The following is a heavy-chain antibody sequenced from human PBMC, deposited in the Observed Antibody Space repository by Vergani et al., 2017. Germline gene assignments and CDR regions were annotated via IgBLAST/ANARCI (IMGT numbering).Heavy chain of an antibody. CDR3: ARVGLRYFDWFFTN. Sequence: QVQLVQSGAEVKKPGASVKVSCKASGYTFPAYYIHWVRQAPGQGLEWMGWINPSNGGTNYAQKFEGRVTMTRETSISTAYMELTRLISDDTAVYYCARVGLRYFDWFFTNWGQGTLVTVSS. CDR1: GYTFPAYY. J-gene: IGHJ4*02. V-gene: IGHV1-2*02. CDR2: INPSNGGT. D-gene: IGHD3-9*01.